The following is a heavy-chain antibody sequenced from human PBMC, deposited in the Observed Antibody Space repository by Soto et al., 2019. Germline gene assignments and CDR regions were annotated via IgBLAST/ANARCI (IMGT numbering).Heavy chain of an antibody. V-gene: IGHV4-61*01. CDR3: ARRGGIVVVPAAIPEGGFDP. Sequence: QVQLQESGPGLVKPSETLSLTCTVSGGSVSSGSYYWSWIRQPPGKGLAWIGYIYYSGSTNYNPSLKSRVTISVDTSKNQFSLKRSSVTAADTAVYYCARRGGIVVVPAAIPEGGFDPWGQGTLVTVSS. CDR1: GGSVSSGSYY. D-gene: IGHD2-2*02. CDR2: IYYSGST. J-gene: IGHJ5*02.